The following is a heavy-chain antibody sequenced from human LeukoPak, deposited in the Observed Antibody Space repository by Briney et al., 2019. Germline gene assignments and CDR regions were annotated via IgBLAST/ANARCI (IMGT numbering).Heavy chain of an antibody. J-gene: IGHJ4*02. Sequence: GGSLGLSCAASGFTFSSYSMNWVRQAPGKGLEWVSSISSSNSYIYYADSVKGRFTISRDNAKNSLYLQMNSLRAEDTAVYYCAKERGGTLDYWGQGTLVTVSS. CDR1: GFTFSSYS. V-gene: IGHV3-21*01. D-gene: IGHD1-1*01. CDR2: ISSSNSYI. CDR3: AKERGGTLDY.